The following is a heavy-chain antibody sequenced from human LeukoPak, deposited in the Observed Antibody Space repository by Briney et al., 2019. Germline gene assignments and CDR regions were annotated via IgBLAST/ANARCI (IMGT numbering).Heavy chain of an antibody. J-gene: IGHJ4*02. D-gene: IGHD1-14*01. CDR2: INPNSGGT. CDR1: GGTFSSYA. Sequence: ASVKVSCKASGGTFSSYAISWVRQAPGQGLEWMGWINPNSGGTNYAQKFQGRVTMTRDTSISTAYMELSRLRSEDTAVYYCARVSDQNQVFDYWGQGTLVTVSS. V-gene: IGHV1-2*02. CDR3: ARVSDQNQVFDY.